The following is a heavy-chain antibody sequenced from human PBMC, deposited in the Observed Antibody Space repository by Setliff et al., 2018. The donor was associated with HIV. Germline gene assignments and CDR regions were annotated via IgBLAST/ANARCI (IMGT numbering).Heavy chain of an antibody. Sequence: SQTLSLTCTVSGGSISSTSYYWGWIRQPPGTGLEWIGSISSSGNTYCNPSLKSRVTTSVDTPKNQFSLKLNSVTAADTAVYYCAKTIGRYFDIFDNWGQGTLVTVSS. V-gene: IGHV4-39*01. CDR1: GGSISSTSYY. D-gene: IGHD3-9*01. CDR3: AKTIGRYFDIFDN. CDR2: ISSSGNT. J-gene: IGHJ4*02.